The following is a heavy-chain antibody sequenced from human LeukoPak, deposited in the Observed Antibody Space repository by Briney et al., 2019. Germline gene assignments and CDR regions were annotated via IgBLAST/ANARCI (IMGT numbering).Heavy chain of an antibody. J-gene: IGHJ5*02. V-gene: IGHV3-23*01. Sequence: GGSLRLSCAASGFTFNIYSMRWVRQAPGKGLEWVSTIRADGRHTYCADSVKRRFTISRDNSKNTLYLEMNNLRAEDTAVYYCARGGFTTWFDPWGQGALVTVSS. D-gene: IGHD3-10*01. CDR2: IRADGRHT. CDR1: GFTFNIYS. CDR3: ARGGFTTWFDP.